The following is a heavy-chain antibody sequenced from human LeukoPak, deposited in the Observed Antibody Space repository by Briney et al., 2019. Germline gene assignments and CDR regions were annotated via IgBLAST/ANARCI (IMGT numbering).Heavy chain of an antibody. CDR1: GFTFSSYG. Sequence: GGSLRLSCAASGFTFSSYGMHWVRQAPGKGLEWVAVIWYDGINKFHADSVKGRFTISRDNSKNTVYLQMISLRAEDTAVYYCTRERKSGIAAFDYWGQGTLVTVSS. J-gene: IGHJ4*02. D-gene: IGHD6-13*01. CDR3: TRERKSGIAAFDY. V-gene: IGHV3-33*01. CDR2: IWYDGINK.